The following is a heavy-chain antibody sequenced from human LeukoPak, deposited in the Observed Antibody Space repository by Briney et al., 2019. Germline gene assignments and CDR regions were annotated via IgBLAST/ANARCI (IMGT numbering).Heavy chain of an antibody. V-gene: IGHV3-23*01. CDR1: GFTFSTYA. CDR3: AKARGNTYYDFWSGYLG. J-gene: IGHJ4*02. Sequence: GGSLRLSCAASGFTFSTYAMSWVRQAPWKGLEWVSVISGSGVTTYYADSVKGRFTISRDNSKNTLFLQMNSLRAEDTAVYYCAKARGNTYYDFWSGYLGWGPGTLVTVSS. D-gene: IGHD3-3*01. CDR2: ISGSGVTT.